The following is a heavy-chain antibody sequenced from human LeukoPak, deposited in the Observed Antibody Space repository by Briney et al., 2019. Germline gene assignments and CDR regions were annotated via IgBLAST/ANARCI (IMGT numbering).Heavy chain of an antibody. D-gene: IGHD2/OR15-2a*01. CDR2: INSDGSWT. V-gene: IGHV3-74*01. CDR1: TSWNYP. Sequence: TSWNYPVHLGPQAPGEGLVWVSHINSDGSWTSYADSVKGRFTISKDNAKNTVYLQMNSLRAEDTAVYYCVSFYETYWGRGTLVTVSS. J-gene: IGHJ4*02. CDR3: VSFYETY.